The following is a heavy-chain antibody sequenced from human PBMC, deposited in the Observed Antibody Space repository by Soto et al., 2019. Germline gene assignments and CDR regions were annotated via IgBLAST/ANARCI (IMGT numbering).Heavy chain of an antibody. V-gene: IGHV3-33*01. D-gene: IGHD3-10*01. J-gene: IGHJ5*02. CDR2: IWYEGTTK. CDR3: EREGGSSGSSRWLDT. CDR1: GFTLSNYG. Sequence: GGSLRLSCVASGFTLSNYGMHWVRQAPGKGLEWIALIWYEGTTKYSTDSMKGRFSISRDQSKSTLYLQVNSLRAEDTATYYCEREGGSSGSSRWLDTWGQWNLVTVS.